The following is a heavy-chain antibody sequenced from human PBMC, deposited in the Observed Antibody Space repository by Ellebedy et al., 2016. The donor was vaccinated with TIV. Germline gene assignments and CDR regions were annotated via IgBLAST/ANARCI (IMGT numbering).Heavy chain of an antibody. Sequence: GESLKISCKGSGYSFTSYWISWVRQMPGKGLEWMGRIDPSDSYTNYSPSFQGHVTISADKSISTAYLQWSSLKASDTAMYYCARHMNLPLAYCGGDCSPGLDYWGQGTLVTVSS. J-gene: IGHJ4*02. CDR1: GYSFTSYW. D-gene: IGHD2-21*02. CDR2: IDPSDSYT. CDR3: ARHMNLPLAYCGGDCSPGLDY. V-gene: IGHV5-10-1*01.